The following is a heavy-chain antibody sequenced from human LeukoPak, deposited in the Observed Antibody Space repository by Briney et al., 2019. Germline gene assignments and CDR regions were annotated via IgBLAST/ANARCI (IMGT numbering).Heavy chain of an antibody. D-gene: IGHD2-15*01. J-gene: IGHJ6*03. CDR1: GGSFSGYY. Sequence: PSETLSLTCAVYGGSFSGYYWSWIRQPPGKGLEWIGEINHSGSTNYNPSLKSRVTISVDTSKNQFSLKLSSVTAADTAVYYCARGSFRGYCSGGSCYSVAIYYYYYYMDVWGKGTTVTVSS. V-gene: IGHV4-34*01. CDR3: ARGSFRGYCSGGSCYSVAIYYYYYYMDV. CDR2: INHSGST.